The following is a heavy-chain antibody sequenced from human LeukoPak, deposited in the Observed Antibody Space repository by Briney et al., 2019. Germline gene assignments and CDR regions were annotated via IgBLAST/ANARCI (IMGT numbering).Heavy chain of an antibody. CDR1: GDSITSHSW. D-gene: IGHD6-19*01. CDR2: VHHGGAS. J-gene: IGHJ4*02. CDR3: ASHVTVLGTRGFDF. Sequence: SETLSLTCAVSGDSITSHSWWSWVRQPPGKGLEWIGEVHHGGASNYDPSLESRVTISVDKSKNRFSLNLRSVTAADTATYYCASHVTVLGTRGFDFWGGGTLVTVS. V-gene: IGHV4-4*02.